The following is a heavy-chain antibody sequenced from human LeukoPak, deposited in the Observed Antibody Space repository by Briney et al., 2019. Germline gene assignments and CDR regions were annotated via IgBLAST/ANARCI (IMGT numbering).Heavy chain of an antibody. V-gene: IGHV4-39*07. CDR3: ARVDEGGYYYYGMDV. D-gene: IGHD3-16*01. CDR1: GDSISRSTYY. J-gene: IGHJ6*02. Sequence: SETLSLTCTVSGDSISRSTYYWAWIRQPPGKGLEWIGSVYYGRSPYFNPSLESRVTISVDTSKNQFSLKLSSVTAADTAVYYCARVDEGGYYYYGMDVWGQGTTVTVSS. CDR2: VYYGRSP.